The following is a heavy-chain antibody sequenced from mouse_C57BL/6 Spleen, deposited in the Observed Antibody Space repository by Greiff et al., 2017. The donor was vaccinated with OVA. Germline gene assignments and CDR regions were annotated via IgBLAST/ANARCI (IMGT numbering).Heavy chain of an antibody. CDR2: IYPGSGST. V-gene: IGHV1-55*01. CDR1: GYTFTSYW. Sequence: VQLQQSGAELVKPGASVKMSCKASGYTFTSYWITWVKQRPGQGLVWIGDIYPGSGSTNYNEKFKSKATLTVDTSSSTAYMQLSSLTSEDSAVYYCASWDLGYFDYWGQGTTLTVSS. J-gene: IGHJ2*01. CDR3: ASWDLGYFDY. D-gene: IGHD4-1*01.